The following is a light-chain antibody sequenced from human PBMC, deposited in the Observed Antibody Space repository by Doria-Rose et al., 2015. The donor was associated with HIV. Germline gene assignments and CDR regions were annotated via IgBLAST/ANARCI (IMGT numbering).Light chain of an antibody. CDR3: QVWSSSTDRVV. V-gene: IGLV3-21*02. CDR1: NIGGRN. CDR2: EDS. J-gene: IGLJ2*01. Sequence: LTQPPSVSVAPGQTARITCGGNNIGGRNVNWYRQRPGQAPVLVVYEDSERPSGIPERFSGSNSGNTAALTISRVEAGDEADYYCQVWSSSTDRVVFGGGTKLSVL.